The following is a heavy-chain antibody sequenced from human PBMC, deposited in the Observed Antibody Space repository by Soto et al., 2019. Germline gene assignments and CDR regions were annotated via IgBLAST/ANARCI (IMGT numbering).Heavy chain of an antibody. CDR1: RFTFSSYT. CDR2: ISGSGGST. CDR3: AKERAVAV. Sequence: EVQLLESGGGLVQPGGSLRLSCAASRFTFSSYTMNWVRQAPGKGLEWVSSISGSGGSTYYADSVKGRFTISRDNSKNTLYLQMSSLRAEDTAVYYCAKERAVAVWGQGTLVTVSS. D-gene: IGHD6-19*01. J-gene: IGHJ4*02. V-gene: IGHV3-23*01.